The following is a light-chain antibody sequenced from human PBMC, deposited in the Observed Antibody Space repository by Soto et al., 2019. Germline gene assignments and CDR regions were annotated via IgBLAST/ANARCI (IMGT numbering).Light chain of an antibody. Sequence: EIVLTQSPAPLSLSPGERATLSCRASQSVSSYLAWYQQNPGQAPRLLIYDASNRATGIPARFSGSGSGTDFTLTISSLGPEDFAVYYCQQRSNGRPFFTFGPGTKVDIK. V-gene: IGKV3-11*01. J-gene: IGKJ3*01. CDR1: QSVSSY. CDR2: DAS. CDR3: QQRSNGRPFFT.